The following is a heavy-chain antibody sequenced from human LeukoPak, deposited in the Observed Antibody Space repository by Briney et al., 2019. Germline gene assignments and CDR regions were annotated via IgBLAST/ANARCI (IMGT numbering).Heavy chain of an antibody. V-gene: IGHV3-23*01. Sequence: GGSLRLSCAASGFTFSNYAMSWVRQAPGKGLEWVSAISGSGGSTYYADSVKGRFTISRDNSKNTLYLQMNSLRAEDTAVYYCAKDSEMATIGFDYWGQGTLVTVSS. J-gene: IGHJ4*02. CDR2: ISGSGGST. CDR3: AKDSEMATIGFDY. D-gene: IGHD5-24*01. CDR1: GFTFSNYA.